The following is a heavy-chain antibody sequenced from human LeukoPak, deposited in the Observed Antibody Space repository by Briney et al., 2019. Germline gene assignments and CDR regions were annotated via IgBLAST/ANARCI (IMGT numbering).Heavy chain of an antibody. CDR2: IYYSGST. CDR3: VIDYQWLASRYFDY. V-gene: IGHV4-39*01. CDR1: GGSISSSSYY. J-gene: IGHJ4*02. D-gene: IGHD6-19*01. Sequence: SETLSLTCTVSGGSISSSSYYWGWIRQPPGKGLEWIGSIYYSGSTYYNPSLKSRVTISVDTSKNQFSLKLSSVTAADTAVYYCVIDYQWLASRYFDYWGQGTLVTVSS.